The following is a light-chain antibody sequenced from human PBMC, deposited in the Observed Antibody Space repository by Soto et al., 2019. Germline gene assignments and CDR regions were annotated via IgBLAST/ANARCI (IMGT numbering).Light chain of an antibody. J-gene: IGKJ1*01. CDR2: GAS. CDR3: QQYNTWHTKMA. CDR1: QSVSSD. Sequence: VVTQSPATLSVFPGETATLSCRASQSVSSDLAWYQQRPGQAPRLLIYGASTMATGIPARFRGSGSGTEFSLPISSLQSEDFATYYCQQYNTWHTKMAFGRGTKVEIK. V-gene: IGKV3-15*01.